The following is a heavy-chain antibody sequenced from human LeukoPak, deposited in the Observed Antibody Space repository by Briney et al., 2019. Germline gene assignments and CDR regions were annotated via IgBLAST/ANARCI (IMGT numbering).Heavy chain of an antibody. D-gene: IGHD6-13*01. J-gene: IGHJ3*02. Sequence: PGGSLRLSCAASGLTFSSYSMTWVRKAPGKGLDWASSISSSSSYIYYADSVKGRFTISRDNAKNSLYLQMNSLRAEDTAVYYCARGIAAASGAFDIWGQGTMVTVSS. CDR2: ISSSSSYI. CDR3: ARGIAAASGAFDI. V-gene: IGHV3-21*01. CDR1: GLTFSSYS.